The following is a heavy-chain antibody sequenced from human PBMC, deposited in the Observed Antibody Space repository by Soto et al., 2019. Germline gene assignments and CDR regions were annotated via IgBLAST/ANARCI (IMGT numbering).Heavy chain of an antibody. CDR1: GYTFTSYD. D-gene: IGHD6-6*01. V-gene: IGHV1-69*04. Sequence: SVKVSCKASGYTFTSYDISWVRQATGQGLEWMGRINPNLGKTNYAQKFQGRVTITANTSMSTAYMELSSLRSEDTAVYYCARDRPMDVWGKGTTVTVSS. J-gene: IGHJ6*03. CDR3: ARDRPMDV. CDR2: INPNLGKT.